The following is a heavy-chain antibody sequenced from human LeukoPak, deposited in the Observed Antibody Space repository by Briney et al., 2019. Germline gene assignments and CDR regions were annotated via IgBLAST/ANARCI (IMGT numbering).Heavy chain of an antibody. D-gene: IGHD3-22*01. V-gene: IGHV4-61*02. J-gene: IGHJ5*02. CDR3: AREGTYYYDSSGYYYGNWFDP. CDR1: GGSISSGSYY. Sequence: SQTLSLTCTVSGGSISSGSYYWSWIRQPAGKGLEWIGRIYTSGSTNYNPSLKSRVTISVDTSKNQFSLKLSSVTAADTAVYYCAREGTYYYDSSGYYYGNWFDPWGQGTLVTVSS. CDR2: IYTSGST.